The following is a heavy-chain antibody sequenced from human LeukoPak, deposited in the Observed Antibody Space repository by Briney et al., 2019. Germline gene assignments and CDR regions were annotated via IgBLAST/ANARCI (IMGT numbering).Heavy chain of an antibody. D-gene: IGHD3-22*01. Sequence: ASVKVSCKASGYTFTGYYMHWVRQAPGQGLEWMGWINPNSGGTNYAQKFQGRVTMTRDTSISTAYMELSRLRSDDTVVYYCARDWSYDSSGYYSPRGNNAFDIWGQGTMVTVSS. CDR3: ARDWSYDSSGYYSPRGNNAFDI. J-gene: IGHJ3*02. CDR2: INPNSGGT. CDR1: GYTFTGYY. V-gene: IGHV1-2*02.